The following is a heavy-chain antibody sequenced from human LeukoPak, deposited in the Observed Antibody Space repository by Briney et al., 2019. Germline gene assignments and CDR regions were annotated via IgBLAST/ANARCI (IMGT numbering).Heavy chain of an antibody. CDR3: AKDLDRYGDLQGNWFDP. Sequence: GGSLRLSCAASGFTFSSYAMHWVSQAPGKGLEWVAVISYDGSNKYYADSVKGRFTISRDNSKNTLYLQMNSLRAEDTAVYYCAKDLDRYGDLQGNWFDPWGQGTLVTVSS. D-gene: IGHD4-17*01. CDR2: ISYDGSNK. J-gene: IGHJ5*02. CDR1: GFTFSSYA. V-gene: IGHV3-30-3*01.